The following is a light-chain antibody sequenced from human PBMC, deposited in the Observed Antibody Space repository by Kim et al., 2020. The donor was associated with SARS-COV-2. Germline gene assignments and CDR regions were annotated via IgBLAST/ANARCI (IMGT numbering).Light chain of an antibody. CDR3: QQYNKWPQLVT. V-gene: IGKV3-15*01. J-gene: IGKJ4*01. CDR2: GAS. CDR1: QSVSSD. Sequence: ILMTQSPATLSVSPGERATLSCRASQSVSSDLAWYQQKPGQAPRLLIYGASTRATGIPGRFSGSGSGTEFTLTISSLQSEDLGVYFCQQYNKWPQLVTFGGGTKVDIK.